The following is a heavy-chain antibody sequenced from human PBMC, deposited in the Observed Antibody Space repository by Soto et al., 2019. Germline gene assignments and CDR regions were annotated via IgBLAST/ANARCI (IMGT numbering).Heavy chain of an antibody. Sequence: SETLSLTCTVSGGSISSSSYYWGWIRQPPGKGLEWIGSIYYSGSTYYNPSLKSRVTISVDKSKNQFSLKLSSVTAADTAVYYCARGGIAAAGTPPSNWFDPWGQGTLVTVSS. D-gene: IGHD6-13*01. CDR3: ARGGIAAAGTPPSNWFDP. J-gene: IGHJ5*02. V-gene: IGHV4-39*07. CDR1: GGSISSSSYY. CDR2: IYYSGST.